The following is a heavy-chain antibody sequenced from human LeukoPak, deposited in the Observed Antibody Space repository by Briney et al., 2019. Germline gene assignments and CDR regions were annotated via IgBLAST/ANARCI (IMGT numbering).Heavy chain of an antibody. V-gene: IGHV4-59*01. CDR1: GGSISSYY. CDR3: ARSFLGDWYFDL. CDR2: IYYSRST. D-gene: IGHD1-26*01. Sequence: PSETLSLTCTVSGGSISSYYWSWIRQPPGMGLEWIGCIYYSRSTNYNPSLKSRVTISVDTSKDQFSLRLTSVTAADTAVYYCARSFLGDWYFDLWGRGTLVTVSS. J-gene: IGHJ2*01.